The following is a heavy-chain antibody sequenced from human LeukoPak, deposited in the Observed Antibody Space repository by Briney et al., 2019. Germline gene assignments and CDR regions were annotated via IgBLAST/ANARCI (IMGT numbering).Heavy chain of an antibody. Sequence: GGSLRLPCAASGFTFSSFAMHWVRQAPGKGLEWVADISYDGSKKYYADSVKGRLTISRDNSKNTLYVQMNSLRAEDTAVYYCARDSDYYDSSGSPGYWGQGTLVTVSS. J-gene: IGHJ4*02. V-gene: IGHV3-30-3*01. CDR1: GFTFSSFA. D-gene: IGHD3-22*01. CDR3: ARDSDYYDSSGSPGY. CDR2: ISYDGSKK.